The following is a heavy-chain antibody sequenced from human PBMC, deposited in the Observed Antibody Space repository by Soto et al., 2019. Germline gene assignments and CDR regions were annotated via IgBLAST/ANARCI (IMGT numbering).Heavy chain of an antibody. CDR3: ARDWGSSGWPN. D-gene: IGHD6-19*01. V-gene: IGHV4-31*03. CDR1: GHSLSSGGYY. CDR2: IYFTGTT. Sequence: SETLSLTCTVSGHSLSSGGYYWSWIRQHPGKGLEWVGHIYFTGTTLYNPSLKSRLAISVDTSKNQFSLKLTSVTAADTAVYYCARDWGSSGWPNWGQGVLVTVSS. J-gene: IGHJ4*02.